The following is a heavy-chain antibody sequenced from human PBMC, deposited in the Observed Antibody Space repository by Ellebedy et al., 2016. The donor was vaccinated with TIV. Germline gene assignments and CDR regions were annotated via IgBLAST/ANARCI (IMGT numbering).Heavy chain of an antibody. Sequence: PGGSLRLSCAASGFSFSSYIMNWVRQAPGKAPAWVSSISSDSSDLSYADSGKGRFTISRDNAKNLLYLQMHTLGVEDTAVYYCAAGSREYWFDPWGQGTLVTVSS. V-gene: IGHV3-21*01. J-gene: IGHJ5*02. CDR2: ISSDSSDL. CDR3: AAGSREYWFDP. CDR1: GFSFSSYI. D-gene: IGHD3-10*01.